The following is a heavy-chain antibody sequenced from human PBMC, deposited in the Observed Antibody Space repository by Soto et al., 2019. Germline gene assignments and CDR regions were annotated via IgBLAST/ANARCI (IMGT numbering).Heavy chain of an antibody. CDR2: INSDGRST. V-gene: IGHV3-74*01. Sequence: LRLSCAASGFTFSSYWMHWVRQAPGKGLVWVSRINSDGRSTTYADSVKGRFTISRDNAKNTLYLQMNSLSAEDTAVYFCAKGYSGYDYANWGQGSLVTVSS. J-gene: IGHJ4*02. CDR1: GFTFSSYW. D-gene: IGHD5-12*01. CDR3: AKGYSGYDYAN.